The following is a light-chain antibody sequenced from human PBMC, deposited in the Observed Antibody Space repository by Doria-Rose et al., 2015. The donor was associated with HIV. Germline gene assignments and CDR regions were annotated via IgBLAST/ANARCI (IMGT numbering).Light chain of an antibody. J-gene: IGKJ1*01. Sequence: TLSLSPGERATLSCRASQSVSSSYLAWFQQKPGQAPRLLIYGASSRATGIPDRLSGSGSGTDFTLTISRLEPEDFAVYYCQHYGSSPLTFGQGTKVEIK. CDR3: QHYGSSPLT. CDR1: QSVSSSY. V-gene: IGKV3-20*01. CDR2: GAS.